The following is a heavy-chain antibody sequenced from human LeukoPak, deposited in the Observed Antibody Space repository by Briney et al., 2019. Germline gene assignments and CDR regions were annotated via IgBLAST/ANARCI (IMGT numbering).Heavy chain of an antibody. V-gene: IGHV4-30-2*01. J-gene: IGHJ4*02. CDR1: GGSISSGGYS. CDR3: ARGNSGWYDYFDY. D-gene: IGHD6-19*01. CDR2: TYHSGST. Sequence: PSQTLSLTCAVSGGSISSGGYSWSWIRQPPGKGLEWIGYTYHSGSTYYNPSLKSRVTISVDRSKNQFSLKLSSVTAADTAVYYCARGNSGWYDYFDYWGQGTLVTVSS.